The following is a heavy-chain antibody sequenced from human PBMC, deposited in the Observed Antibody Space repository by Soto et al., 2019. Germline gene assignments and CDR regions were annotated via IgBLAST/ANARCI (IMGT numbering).Heavy chain of an antibody. V-gene: IGHV2-5*02. Sequence: QITLNESGPTLVKPTQTLTLTCTFSGFSLTTSGVGVGWIRQSPGKAPEWLALIYWDDDKRYSPSLKSRLTLSKHTSKNPVVLTMANVDPAETATYYCAHRVLRTVFGLVTTTAIYFDFWGQGTPVAVSS. CDR1: GFSLTTSGVG. J-gene: IGHJ4*02. D-gene: IGHD3-3*01. CDR3: AHRVLRTVFGLVTTTAIYFDF. CDR2: IYWDDDK.